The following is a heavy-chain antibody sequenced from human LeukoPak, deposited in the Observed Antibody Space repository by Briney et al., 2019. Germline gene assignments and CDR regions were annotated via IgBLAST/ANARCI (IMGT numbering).Heavy chain of an antibody. J-gene: IGHJ4*02. V-gene: IGHV4-39*01. Sequence: PSETLSLTCTVSGGSISSSSYYWGWIRQPPGKGLEWIGSIYYSGSTYYNPSLKSRVTISVDTSKNQFSLKLSSVTAADTAVYYCARLRVGDGRVDYWGQGTPVTVSS. CDR1: GGSISSSSYY. CDR3: ARLRVGDGRVDY. D-gene: IGHD3-10*01. CDR2: IYYSGST.